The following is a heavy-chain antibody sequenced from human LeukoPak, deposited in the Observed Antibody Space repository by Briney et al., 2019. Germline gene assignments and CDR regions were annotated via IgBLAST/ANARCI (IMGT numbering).Heavy chain of an antibody. CDR2: ISSSSSYI. CDR3: ARDSFTMVRGGTYYYYGMDV. D-gene: IGHD3-10*01. Sequence: GGSLRLSCAASGFTFSSYSMNWVRQAPGKGLEWVSSISSSSSYIYYADSVKGRFTISRDNAKNSLYLQMNSLRAEDTAVYYCARDSFTMVRGGTYYYYGMDVWGQGTTVTVSS. J-gene: IGHJ6*02. CDR1: GFTFSSYS. V-gene: IGHV3-21*01.